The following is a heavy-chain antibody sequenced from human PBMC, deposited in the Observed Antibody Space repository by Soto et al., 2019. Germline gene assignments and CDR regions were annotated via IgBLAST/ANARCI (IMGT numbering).Heavy chain of an antibody. Sequence: PGGSLRLSCAASGFTFSSYGMHWVRQAPGKRLEWVAVISYDGSNKYYADSVKGRFTISRDNSKNTLYLQMNSLRAEDTAVYYCAKERPGGEWELLGAFDIWGQGTMVTVSS. CDR2: ISYDGSNK. CDR1: GFTFSSYG. D-gene: IGHD1-26*01. J-gene: IGHJ3*02. CDR3: AKERPGGEWELLGAFDI. V-gene: IGHV3-30*18.